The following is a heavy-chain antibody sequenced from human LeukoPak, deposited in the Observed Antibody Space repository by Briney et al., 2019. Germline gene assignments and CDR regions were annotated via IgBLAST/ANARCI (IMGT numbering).Heavy chain of an antibody. CDR1: AGTFSSYA. Sequence: SVKVSCKASAGTFSSYAISWVRQAPGQGLEWMGRIIPILGIANYAQKFQGRVTITADKSTSTAYMELSSLRSEDTAVYYCARIDYGDYSDYWGQGTLVTVSS. CDR3: ARIDYGDYSDY. V-gene: IGHV1-69*04. D-gene: IGHD4-17*01. CDR2: IIPILGIA. J-gene: IGHJ4*02.